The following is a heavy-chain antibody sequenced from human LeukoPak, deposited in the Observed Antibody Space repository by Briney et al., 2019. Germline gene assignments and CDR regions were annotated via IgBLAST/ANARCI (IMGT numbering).Heavy chain of an antibody. V-gene: IGHV3-23*01. Sequence: GGSLRLSCAASGFTFSSYAMSWVRQAPGKGLEWVSAISGSGGSTYYADSVKGRFTISRDNSKNTLYLQMNSLRAEDTAVYYCAKAAGLLWFGGLLGDFDYWGQGTLVTVSS. CDR3: AKAAGLLWFGGLLGDFDY. CDR1: GFTFSSYA. D-gene: IGHD3-10*01. J-gene: IGHJ4*02. CDR2: ISGSGGST.